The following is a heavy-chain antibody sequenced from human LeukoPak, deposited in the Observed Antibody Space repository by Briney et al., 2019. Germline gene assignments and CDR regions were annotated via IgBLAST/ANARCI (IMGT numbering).Heavy chain of an antibody. J-gene: IGHJ4*02. CDR3: AKGPHRDY. V-gene: IGHV3-23*01. Sequence: GGSLRLYCAASGFTVSSNYMSWVRQAPGKGLEWVSSLNGRGDSPSYADSVKGRFTISRDNSKNTLYLQMHSLRVEDTAVYYCAKGPHRDYWGQGTLLTVSS. CDR1: GFTVSSNY. CDR2: LNGRGDSP.